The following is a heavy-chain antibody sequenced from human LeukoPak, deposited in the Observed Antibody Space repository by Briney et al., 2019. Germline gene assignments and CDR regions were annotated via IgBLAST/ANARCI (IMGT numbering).Heavy chain of an antibody. D-gene: IGHD3-16*01. J-gene: IGHJ4*02. CDR1: GGSISSYY. V-gene: IGHV4-59*01. Sequence: KPSETLSLTCTVSGGSISSYYWSWIRQPPGKGLEWIGYIYYSGSTNYNPSLKSRVTISVDTSKNQFSLKLSSVTAADTAVYYCARGSLNERGRAFGYWGQGTLVTVSS. CDR2: IYYSGST. CDR3: ARGSLNERGRAFGY.